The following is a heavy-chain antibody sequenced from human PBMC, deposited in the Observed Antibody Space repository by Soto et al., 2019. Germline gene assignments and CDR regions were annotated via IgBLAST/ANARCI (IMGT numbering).Heavy chain of an antibody. J-gene: IGHJ6*02. D-gene: IGHD3-10*01. Sequence: PSETLSLTCAVYGGSFSGYYWSWIRQPPGKGLEWIGEINHSGSTNYNPSLKSRVTISVDTSKNQFSLKLSSVTAADTAVYYCAGTDITMVRGVMASRYYYYGMDVWGQGTTVTVS. CDR3: AGTDITMVRGVMASRYYYYGMDV. CDR2: INHSGST. CDR1: GGSFSGYY. V-gene: IGHV4-34*01.